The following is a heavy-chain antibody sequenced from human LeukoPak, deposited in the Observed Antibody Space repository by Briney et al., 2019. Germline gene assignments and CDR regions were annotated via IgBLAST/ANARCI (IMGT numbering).Heavy chain of an antibody. J-gene: IGHJ6*02. CDR1: GYTFTNYG. CDR2: INAYNGNT. V-gene: IGHV1-18*01. Sequence: ASVKVSCKASGYTFTNYGFSWVRQAPGQGLEWMGWINAYNGNTNYAQKLQGRVTMTTDTSTNTAYMELRSLRSDDTAVYYCARRYCSGGSCYSDGYYGMDVWGQRTTVTVSS. CDR3: ARRYCSGGSCYSDGYYGMDV. D-gene: IGHD2-15*01.